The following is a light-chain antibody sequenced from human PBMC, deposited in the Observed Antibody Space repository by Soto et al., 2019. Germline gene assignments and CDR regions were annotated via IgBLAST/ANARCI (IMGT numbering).Light chain of an antibody. CDR1: SSDVGGYNY. CDR2: EVN. CDR3: CSYTSSSTYV. Sequence: QSVLTQPASVSGSPGQSITISCTGTSSDVGGYNYVSWYQQHPGKAPKIMNYEVNNRPSGVSNRFTGSKSGNTASLTFSGLQAEDEADYYCCSYTSSSTYVFGTGTKVTVL. J-gene: IGLJ1*01. V-gene: IGLV2-14*01.